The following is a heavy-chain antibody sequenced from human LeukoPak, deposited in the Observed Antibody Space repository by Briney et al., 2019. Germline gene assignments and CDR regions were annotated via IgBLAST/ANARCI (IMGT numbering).Heavy chain of an antibody. CDR2: IWYDGSNK. Sequence: PGGSLRLSCAASGFTFSGYSMNWVRQAPGKGLEWVAVIWYDGSNKYYADSAKGRFTISRDNSKNTLYLQMNSLRAEDTAVYYCARDTTTGIDYWGQGTLVTVSS. V-gene: IGHV3-33*08. CDR1: GFTFSGYS. D-gene: IGHD4-17*01. CDR3: ARDTTTGIDY. J-gene: IGHJ4*02.